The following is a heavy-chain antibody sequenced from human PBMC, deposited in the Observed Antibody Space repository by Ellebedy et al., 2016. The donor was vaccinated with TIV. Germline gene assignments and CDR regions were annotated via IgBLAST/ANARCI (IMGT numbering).Heavy chain of an antibody. CDR1: GFSFDDYG. D-gene: IGHD3-22*01. J-gene: IGHJ4*02. Sequence: GGSLRLXXAASGFSFDDYGMAWVRQVPGKDLERVSGINWNGDITEYADSVKGRFTISRDNAKKSLYLQMDSLRVEDTALYYCARIPRHSYDSTGAYYFDSWGQGILVTVSS. CDR3: ARIPRHSYDSTGAYYFDS. V-gene: IGHV3-20*03. CDR2: INWNGDIT.